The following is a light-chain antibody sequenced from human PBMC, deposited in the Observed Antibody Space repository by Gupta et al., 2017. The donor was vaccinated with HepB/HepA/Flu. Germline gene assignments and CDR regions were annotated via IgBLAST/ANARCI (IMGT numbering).Light chain of an antibody. J-gene: IGKJ4*01. Sequence: EIVLTQSPATLSLSPGERATLSCRASQSVSSYLAWYQQKPGQAPRLIIYDASNRATGSPARFSGSGYETDFTLTSSRREYEDFAVYYGQHRFTSSTFGRGTKVEI. V-gene: IGKV3-11*01. CDR2: DAS. CDR1: QSVSSY. CDR3: QHRFTSST.